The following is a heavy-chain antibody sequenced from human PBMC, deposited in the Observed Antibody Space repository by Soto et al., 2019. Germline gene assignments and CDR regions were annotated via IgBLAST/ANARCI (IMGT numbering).Heavy chain of an antibody. CDR1: GGSISSYY. CDR3: ARTVRGVIGYAWFEP. D-gene: IGHD3-10*01. J-gene: IGHJ5*02. CDR2: IYYSGST. V-gene: IGHV4-59*01. Sequence: PSETLSLTCTVSGGSISSYYWSWIRQPPGKGLEWIGYIYYSGSTNYNPSLKSRVTISVDTSKNQFSLKLSSVTAADTAVYYCARTVRGVIGYAWFEPWGQGTLVTVSS.